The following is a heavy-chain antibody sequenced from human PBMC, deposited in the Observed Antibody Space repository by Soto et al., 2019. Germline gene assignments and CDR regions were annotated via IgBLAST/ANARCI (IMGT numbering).Heavy chain of an antibody. CDR3: AKVAEGSMITFGGVIAD. V-gene: IGHV3-30*18. J-gene: IGHJ4*02. CDR1: GLTFNTYG. D-gene: IGHD3-16*02. Sequence: ESGGGVVQPGRTLRLSCAASGLTFNTYGMHWVRQAPGKGLEWVAVISFDEKIQYYADSVKGRFTISRDNSKNTMSLQMDSLRPEYTVVYYCAKVAEGSMITFGGVIADWGQGTLVTVSS. CDR2: ISFDEKIQ.